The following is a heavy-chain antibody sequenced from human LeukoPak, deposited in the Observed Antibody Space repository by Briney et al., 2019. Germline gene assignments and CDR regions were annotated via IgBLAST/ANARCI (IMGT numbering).Heavy chain of an antibody. CDR1: GFTLNSYL. D-gene: IGHD1-14*01. J-gene: IGHJ3*01. CDR2: IKKDGSEE. Sequence: QPGGSLRLSCAASGFTLNSYLMSWVRQAPGRGLEWVANIKKDGSEESYLDSVKGRFTVSRDNAKNSLFLQMNSLRGEDTAVYYGARSNPNKNALDLWGQGTMVTISS. CDR3: ARSNPNKNALDL. V-gene: IGHV3-7*01.